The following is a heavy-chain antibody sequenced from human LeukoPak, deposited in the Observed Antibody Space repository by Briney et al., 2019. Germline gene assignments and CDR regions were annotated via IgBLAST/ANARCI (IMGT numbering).Heavy chain of an antibody. CDR3: ARGGYSYGDSAYYYYGVDV. V-gene: IGHV3-30*04. CDR2: VSYDGSNK. CDR1: GFTFSSYA. D-gene: IGHD5-18*01. J-gene: IGHJ6*02. Sequence: PGGSLRLSCAASGFTFSSYAMHWVRQAPGKGLEWVAVVSYDGSNKYYADSVKGRFTISRDNSKSTLYLQVNSLRAEDTAVYYCARGGYSYGDSAYYYYGVDVWGQGVLVTVSS.